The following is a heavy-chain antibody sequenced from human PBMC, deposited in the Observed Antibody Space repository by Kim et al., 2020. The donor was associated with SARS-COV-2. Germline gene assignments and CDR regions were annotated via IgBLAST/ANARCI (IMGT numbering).Heavy chain of an antibody. CDR1: GGSISSYY. V-gene: IGHV4-59*01. D-gene: IGHD4-17*01. CDR3: ARGGGVFYGGGPGVYFDY. CDR2: IYYSGST. J-gene: IGHJ4*02. Sequence: SETLSLTCTVSGGSISSYYWSWIRQPPGKGLEWIGYIYYSGSTNYNPSLKSRVTISVDTSKNQFSLKLSSVTAADTAVYYCARGGGVFYGGGPGVYFDYWGQGTLVTVSS.